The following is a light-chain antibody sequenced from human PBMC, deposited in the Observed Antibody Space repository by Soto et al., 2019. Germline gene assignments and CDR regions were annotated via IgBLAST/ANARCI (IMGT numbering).Light chain of an antibody. V-gene: IGLV2-23*03. CDR2: DGS. CDR3: CSYAGSSTFL. CDR1: SSDVGSYNL. Sequence: QSALTQPASASGSPGQSITISCTGTSSDVGSYNLVSWYQQHPGKAPKLMIYDGSKRPSGVSNRFSGSKSGNTASLTISGLQAEDEADYYCCSYAGSSTFLFGGGTKLTVL. J-gene: IGLJ2*01.